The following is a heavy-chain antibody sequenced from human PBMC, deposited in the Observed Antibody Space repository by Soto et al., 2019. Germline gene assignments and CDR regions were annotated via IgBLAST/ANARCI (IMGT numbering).Heavy chain of an antibody. D-gene: IGHD3-22*01. J-gene: IGHJ4*02. CDR1: GYTFTSYG. CDR3: ARGGYFDSSNYLAY. CDR2: INPGNGNT. Sequence: QVQLVQPGAEVKKPGASVKVSCKASGYTFTSYGINWVRQAPGRGLGWMGWINPGNGNTKYSQQFQGRVIIDRDTSASTAYMELSSLRSEDTAVYYCARGGYFDSSNYLAYWGLGTLVTVSS. V-gene: IGHV1-3*01.